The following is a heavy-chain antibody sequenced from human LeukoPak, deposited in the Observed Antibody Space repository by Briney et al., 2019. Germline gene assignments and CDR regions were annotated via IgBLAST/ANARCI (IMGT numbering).Heavy chain of an antibody. V-gene: IGHV1-2*02. CDR2: INPNSGGT. CDR1: GYTFTAYY. J-gene: IGHJ4*02. D-gene: IGHD3-22*01. Sequence: ASVKVSCKASGYTFTAYYMHWVRQAPGQGLEWMGWINPNSGGTNYAQKFQGRVTMTRDTSISTAYMELSSLRSDDTAVFYCARDYYDSSGYGSFDYWGQGILVTVSS. CDR3: ARDYYDSSGYGSFDY.